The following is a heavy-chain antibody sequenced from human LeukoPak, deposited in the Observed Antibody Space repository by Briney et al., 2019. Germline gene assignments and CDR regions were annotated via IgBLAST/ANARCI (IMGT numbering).Heavy chain of an antibody. V-gene: IGHV3-23*01. Sequence: AESLTLSCAASGFTFSSYALCWVRHPQPKGMELDSAIRGCGGSTYYEGTVKGRFTISRDNSKNTLYLQMNSLRAEDTAVYYCAKAEDSSGYYYPDYWGQGTLVTVSS. CDR1: GFTFSSYA. CDR2: IRGCGGST. D-gene: IGHD3-22*01. CDR3: AKAEDSSGYYYPDY. J-gene: IGHJ4*02.